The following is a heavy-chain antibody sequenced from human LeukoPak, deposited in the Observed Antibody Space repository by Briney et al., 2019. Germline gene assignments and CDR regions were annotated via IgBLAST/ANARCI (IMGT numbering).Heavy chain of an antibody. J-gene: IGHJ4*02. V-gene: IGHV3-64*01. Sequence: GGSLRLSCGASGFTFSSYAMHWVRQAPGKGLEYASAITTNGGSTYYANSVKGRFTISRDNSKNTLYLQMGSLRAEDMAVYYCARRPGGRYYDYWGQGTLVTVSS. CDR2: ITTNGGST. D-gene: IGHD3-10*01. CDR1: GFTFSSYA. CDR3: ARRPGGRYYDY.